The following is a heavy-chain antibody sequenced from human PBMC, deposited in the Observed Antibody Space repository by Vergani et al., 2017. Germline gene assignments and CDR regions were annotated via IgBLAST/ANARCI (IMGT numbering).Heavy chain of an antibody. CDR1: GGTFSSYT. CDR3: ASGYYDSSATDPFDI. Sequence: QVQLVQSGAEVKKPGSSVKVSCKASGGTFSSYTISWVRQAPGQGLEWMGRIIPILGIANYAQKFQGRVTITADKSTSTAYMELSSLRSEDTAVYYCASGYYDSSATDPFDIWGQGTMVTVSS. CDR2: IIPILGIA. J-gene: IGHJ3*02. D-gene: IGHD3-22*01. V-gene: IGHV1-69*02.